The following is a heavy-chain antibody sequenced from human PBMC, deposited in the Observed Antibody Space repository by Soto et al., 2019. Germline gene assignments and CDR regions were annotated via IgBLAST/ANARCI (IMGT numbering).Heavy chain of an antibody. V-gene: IGHV4-61*01. J-gene: IGHJ4*02. D-gene: IGHD6-19*01. CDR1: GGSVSSGSYY. CDR2: IYYSGST. CDR3: ASTVAGNLLSVFDY. Sequence: SETLSLTCTVSGGSVSSGSYYWSWLRQPPGKGLEWIGYIYYSGSTNYNPSLKSRVTISVDTSKNQFSLKLSSVTAADTAVYYCASTVAGNLLSVFDYWGQGTLVTVS.